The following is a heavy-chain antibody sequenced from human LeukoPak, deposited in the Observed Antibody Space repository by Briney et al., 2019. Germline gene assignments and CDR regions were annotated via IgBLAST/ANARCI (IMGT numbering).Heavy chain of an antibody. CDR2: INPNSGDT. V-gene: IGHV1-2*02. Sequence: ASVKVSCKASGYTFTGYYMHWARQAPGQGLEWMGWINPNSGDTNYAQKFQGRVTVTRDTSISTAYMELSWLRSGDTAVYYCARVGSSGWYVHPTLDYWGQGTLVTVSS. CDR3: ARVGSSGWYVHPTLDY. D-gene: IGHD6-19*01. J-gene: IGHJ4*02. CDR1: GYTFTGYY.